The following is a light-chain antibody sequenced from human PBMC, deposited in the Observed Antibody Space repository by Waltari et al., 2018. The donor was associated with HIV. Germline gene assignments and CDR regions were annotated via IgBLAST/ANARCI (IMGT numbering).Light chain of an antibody. CDR1: QNIGSN. V-gene: IGKV3-15*01. CDR3: QQDNKWPPVLT. Sequence: EIVMTQSPGTVSVSPRERATLSCRASQNIGSNLAWYQQKPGQAPRLLISGASIRATGIPARFSGSGSGTEFTLTISSVQAEDFAVYYCQQDNKWPPVLTFGGGTKVEIK. J-gene: IGKJ4*01. CDR2: GAS.